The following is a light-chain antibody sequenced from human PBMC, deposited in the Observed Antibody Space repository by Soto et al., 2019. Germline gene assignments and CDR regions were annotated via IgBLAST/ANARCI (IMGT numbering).Light chain of an antibody. J-gene: IGKJ5*01. CDR2: DAS. CDR3: QQYDILPIT. Sequence: QSPSSLFASVGDRVTITCQATQDINIYLNWYQQKPGKAPNLLIYDASNLEIGVPSRFSGSGSGTHFTFTISSLQTEDIGTYYCQQYDILPITFGRGTRLEIK. V-gene: IGKV1-33*01. CDR1: QDINIY.